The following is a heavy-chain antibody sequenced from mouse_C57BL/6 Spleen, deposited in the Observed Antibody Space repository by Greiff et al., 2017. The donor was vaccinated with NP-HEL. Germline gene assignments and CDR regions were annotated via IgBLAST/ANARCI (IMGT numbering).Heavy chain of an antibody. D-gene: IGHD1-1*01. CDR3: ARHTTVVATENAMDY. Sequence: QVQLQQPGAELVKPGASVKLSCKASGYTFTSYWMHWVKQRPGQGLEWIGMIHPNSGSTNYNEKFKSKATLTVDKSSSTAYMQLSSLTSEDSAVYYCARHTTVVATENAMDYWGQGTSVTVSS. V-gene: IGHV1-64*01. CDR1: GYTFTSYW. CDR2: IHPNSGST. J-gene: IGHJ4*01.